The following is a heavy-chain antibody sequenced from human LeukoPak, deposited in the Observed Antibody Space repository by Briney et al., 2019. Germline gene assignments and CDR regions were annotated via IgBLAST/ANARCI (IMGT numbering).Heavy chain of an antibody. CDR3: ARDSSGYYYDSSGYYHDYYYGMDV. CDR1: GDSVSSNSAA. D-gene: IGHD3-22*01. J-gene: IGHJ6*02. CDR2: TYYRSKWYN. Sequence: SQTLSLTCAISGDSVSSNSAAWIWLRQSPSRGLEWLGWTYYRSKWYNDSAVSVKSRITITPDTSRNQFSLQLNSVSPEDTAVYYCARDSSGYYYDSSGYYHDYYYGMDVWGQGTTVTVSS. V-gene: IGHV6-1*01.